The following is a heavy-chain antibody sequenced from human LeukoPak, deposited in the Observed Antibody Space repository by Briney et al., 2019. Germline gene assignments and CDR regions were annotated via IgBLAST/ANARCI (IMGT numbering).Heavy chain of an antibody. CDR3: ASRGYYGSGSYYKELYFDY. J-gene: IGHJ4*02. CDR2: IYYSGST. V-gene: IGHV4-59*08. CDR1: GGSISSYY. D-gene: IGHD3-10*01. Sequence: SETLSLTCTVSGGSISSYYWSWIRQPPGKGLEWIGYIYYSGSTNYNPSLKSRVTISVDTSKNQFSLKLSSVTAADTAVYYCASRGYYGSGSYYKELYFDYWGQGTLVTVPS.